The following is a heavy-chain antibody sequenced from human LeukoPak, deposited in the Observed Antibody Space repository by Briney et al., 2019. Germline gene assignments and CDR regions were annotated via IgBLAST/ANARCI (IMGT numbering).Heavy chain of an antibody. CDR3: ARAHFRGSGPRIAAHNLQNWGGAFDI. V-gene: IGHV4-59*01. D-gene: IGHD6-6*01. CDR2: IYYSGST. J-gene: IGHJ3*02. Sequence: PSETLSLTCTVSGGSISSYYWSWIRQPPGKGLEWVGYIYYSGSTNYNPSLKSRVTISVDTSKNQFSLKLSSVTAADTAVYYCARAHFRGSGPRIAAHNLQNWGGAFDIWGQGTMVTVSS. CDR1: GGSISSYY.